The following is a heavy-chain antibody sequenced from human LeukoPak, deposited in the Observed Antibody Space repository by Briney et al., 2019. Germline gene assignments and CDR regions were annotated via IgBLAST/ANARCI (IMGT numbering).Heavy chain of an antibody. CDR2: IRSKANSYAT. D-gene: IGHD7-27*01. Sequence: GGSLRLSCAASGFTFSGSAMHWVRQASGKGLEWVGRIRSKANSYATAYAASVKGRFTISRDDSKNTAYLQMNSLKTEDTAVYYCTRLGNAQESDYWGQGTLVTVSS. CDR3: TRLGNAQESDY. J-gene: IGHJ4*02. CDR1: GFTFSGSA. V-gene: IGHV3-73*01.